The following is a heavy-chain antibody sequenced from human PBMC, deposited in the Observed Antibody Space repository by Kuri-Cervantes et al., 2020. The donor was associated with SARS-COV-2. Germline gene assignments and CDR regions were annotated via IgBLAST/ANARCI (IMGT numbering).Heavy chain of an antibody. J-gene: IGHJ4*02. CDR1: ESSFSSYG. CDR3: ARDLRIAAPRGDY. CDR2: ISSSSSTI. Sequence: GESLKISCAASESSFSSYGMSWVRQAPGKGLEWVSYISSSSSTIYYADSVKGRFTISRDNAKNSLYLQMNSLRAEDTAVYYCARDLRIAAPRGDYWGQGTLVTVSS. D-gene: IGHD6-6*01. V-gene: IGHV3-48*01.